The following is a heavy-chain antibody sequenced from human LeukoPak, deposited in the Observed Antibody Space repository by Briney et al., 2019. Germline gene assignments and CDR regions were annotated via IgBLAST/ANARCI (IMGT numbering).Heavy chain of an antibody. CDR1: GFTFSSYS. CDR2: ISSSSSTI. CDR3: ARDNYYSIDY. J-gene: IGHJ4*02. D-gene: IGHD1-26*01. V-gene: IGHV3-48*01. Sequence: GGSLRLSCAASGFTFSSYSMNWVRQAPGKGLEWVSSISSSSSTIYYADSVKGRFTISRDNAKNSLYLQLNSLRADDTAVYYCARDNYYSIDYWGQGTLVTVSS.